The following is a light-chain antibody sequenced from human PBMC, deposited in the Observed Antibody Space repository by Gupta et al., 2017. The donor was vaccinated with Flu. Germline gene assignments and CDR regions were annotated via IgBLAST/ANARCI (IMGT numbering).Light chain of an antibody. V-gene: IGKV4-1*01. J-gene: IGKJ3*01. CDR2: WAS. Sequence: DIVMTQSPDSLAVSLGERATINCRSSQSVLYSSNNRNYLAWYQQKPGQPPKLLIYWASTRESGVPDRFSGSGSGTDFTLTISSLQAEDVAVYYCQHYNIAPFTFGHGTKVDIK. CDR3: QHYNIAPFT. CDR1: QSVLYSSNNRNY.